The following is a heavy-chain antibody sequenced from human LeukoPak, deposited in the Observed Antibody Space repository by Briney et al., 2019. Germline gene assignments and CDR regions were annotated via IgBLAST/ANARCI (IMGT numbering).Heavy chain of an antibody. CDR1: GFTFSSDA. D-gene: IGHD3-10*01. V-gene: IGHV3-23*01. CDR2: ISGSGGST. J-gene: IGHJ6*03. Sequence: GGTLRLSCAASGFTFSSDAMSWVRQAPGKGLEWVSAISGSGGSTYYADSVKGRFTISRDNSKNTLYLQMNSLRAEDTAVYYCAKDKSRVLLWFGELKHYYYMDVWGKGTTVTVSS. CDR3: AKDKSRVLLWFGELKHYYYMDV.